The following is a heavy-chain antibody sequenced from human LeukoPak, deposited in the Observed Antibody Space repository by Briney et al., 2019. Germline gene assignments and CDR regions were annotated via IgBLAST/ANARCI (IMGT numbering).Heavy chain of an antibody. CDR3: AKDKGSYYYYYYYMDV. V-gene: IGHV3-30*02. CDR2: IRYDGSNK. Sequence: SGGSLRLSCAASGFTFSSYGMHWVRQAPGKGLEWVAFIRYDGSNKYYADSVKGRFTISRDNSKNTLYLQMNSLRAEDTAVYYRAKDKGSYYYYYYYMDVWGKGTTVTVSS. CDR1: GFTFSSYG. J-gene: IGHJ6*03. D-gene: IGHD1-26*01.